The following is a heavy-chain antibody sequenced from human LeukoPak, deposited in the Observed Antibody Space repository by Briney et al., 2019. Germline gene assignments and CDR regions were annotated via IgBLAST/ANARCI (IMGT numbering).Heavy chain of an antibody. Sequence: SETLSLTCAVYGGSFSGYYWSWIRQPPGKGLEWIGEINHSGSTNYNPSLKSRVTISVDTSKNQFSLKLSSVTAADTAVYYCARGGYDILTRLNAFDIWGQGTMVTVSS. J-gene: IGHJ3*02. CDR1: GGSFSGYY. CDR3: ARGGYDILTRLNAFDI. CDR2: INHSGST. D-gene: IGHD3-9*01. V-gene: IGHV4-34*01.